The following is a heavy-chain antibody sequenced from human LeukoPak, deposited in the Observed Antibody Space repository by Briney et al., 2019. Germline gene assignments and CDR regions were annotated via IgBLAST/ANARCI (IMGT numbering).Heavy chain of an antibody. Sequence: EASVKVSCKASGYAFNNYGISWVRQAPGKGLEWLGGFDPEDGETVYAQKFQGRVTMTEDTSSDTAFMDLSSLRSEDTAIYYCATSPRVGATVFAFEYWGQGTLVTVSS. V-gene: IGHV1-24*01. CDR3: ATSPRVGATVFAFEY. D-gene: IGHD1-26*01. CDR2: FDPEDGET. CDR1: GYAFNNYG. J-gene: IGHJ4*02.